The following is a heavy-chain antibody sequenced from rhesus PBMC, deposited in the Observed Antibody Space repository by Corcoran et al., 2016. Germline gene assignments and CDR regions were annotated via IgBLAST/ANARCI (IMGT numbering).Heavy chain of an antibody. J-gene: IGHJ4*01. CDR2: MYGSSGST. CDR3: ARGAGAHFDY. CDR1: GYSISSNY. Sequence: QVQLQESGPGLVKPSETLSLTCAVSGYSISSNYWSWSRQPPGKGLEWIGYMYGSSGSTYYNPSLKSRVTISTDTSKNQFSLKLSSVTAADTAVYYCARGAGAHFDYWGQGVLVTVSS. D-gene: IGHD1-1*01. V-gene: IGHV4-147*01.